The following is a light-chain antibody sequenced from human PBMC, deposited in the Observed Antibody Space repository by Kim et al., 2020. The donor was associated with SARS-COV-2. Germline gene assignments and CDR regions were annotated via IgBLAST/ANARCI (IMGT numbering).Light chain of an antibody. Sequence: GQSVTISCTGTSSDVGSYDLVSWYQQYPGKAPQIIIDEVTKRPSGVSNRLSASKSGNTASLTISGLQTEDEADYYCCSYAGSATSVFGTGPKVTVL. V-gene: IGLV2-23*02. J-gene: IGLJ1*01. CDR2: EVT. CDR3: CSYAGSATSV. CDR1: SSDVGSYDL.